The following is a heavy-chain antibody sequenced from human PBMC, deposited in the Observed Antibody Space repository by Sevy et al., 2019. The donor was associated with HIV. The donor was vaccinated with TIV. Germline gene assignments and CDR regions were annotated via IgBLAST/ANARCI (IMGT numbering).Heavy chain of an antibody. J-gene: IGHJ3*01. V-gene: IGHV3-33*03. CDR1: GFTFSNYG. CDR3: ASLPNNYYDISGYSGDNAFDL. Sequence: GGSLRLSCAASGFTFSNYGMHWVRQAPGKGLEWVAVIWNDRQNKHYGDFVKGRFTISRDNSKNTLYLQMNSLGVEDTAVYYCASLPNNYYDISGYSGDNAFDLWGRGTMVTVSS. CDR2: IWNDRQNK. D-gene: IGHD3-22*01.